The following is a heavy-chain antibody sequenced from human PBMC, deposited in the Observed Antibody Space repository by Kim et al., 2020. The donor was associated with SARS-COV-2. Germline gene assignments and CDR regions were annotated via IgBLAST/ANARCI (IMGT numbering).Heavy chain of an antibody. J-gene: IGHJ4*01. Sequence: GGSLRLSCAASGFTFSSYGIHWVRQAPGKGLEWVAVISYDGSNKYYADSVKGRFTISRDNSKNTLYLQMNSLRAEDTAVYYCAKDRADYDFWSGDIDYWG. D-gene: IGHD3-3*01. CDR1: GFTFSSYG. V-gene: IGHV3-30*18. CDR2: ISYDGSNK. CDR3: AKDRADYDFWSGDIDY.